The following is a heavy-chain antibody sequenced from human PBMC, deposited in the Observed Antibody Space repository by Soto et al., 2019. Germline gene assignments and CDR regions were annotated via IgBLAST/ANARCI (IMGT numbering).Heavy chain of an antibody. D-gene: IGHD7-27*01. CDR2: INAGYGNT. Sequence: GASVKVSCKASGYTFTAYYMYWVRQAPGQRLEWMGWINAGYGNTKSSQKFQDRVTISRDTSASTAYMELTSLRSEDTAVYYCARDTGDGTFDFWGQGTLVTVSS. V-gene: IGHV1-3*01. J-gene: IGHJ4*02. CDR3: ARDTGDGTFDF. CDR1: GYTFTAYY.